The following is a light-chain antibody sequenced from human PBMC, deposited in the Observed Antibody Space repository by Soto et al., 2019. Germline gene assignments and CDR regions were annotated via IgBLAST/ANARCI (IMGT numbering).Light chain of an antibody. CDR2: EAS. CDR1: QSVSSY. V-gene: IGKV3-11*01. CDR3: QHRRTWPLT. Sequence: EIVLTQSPATLSLSPGERATLSCRASQSVSSYLAWYQQKPGQAPRLLIYEASNRATGIPARFSGSGSGTDFTLTISSLEPEDFAVYYCQHRRTWPLTFGGGTKVEI. J-gene: IGKJ4*01.